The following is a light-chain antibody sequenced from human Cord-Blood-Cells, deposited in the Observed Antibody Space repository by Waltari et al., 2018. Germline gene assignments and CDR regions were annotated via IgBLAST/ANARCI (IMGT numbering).Light chain of an antibody. CDR3: SSYTSSSTLV. CDR2: DVS. V-gene: IGLV2-14*01. Sequence: QSALTQPASVSWSPGPSITISCTGTSSDVGGYNYVPWYQQHPGKAPKIMIYDVSKRPSGVSNRFSGSKSGNTASLTSSGLQAEDEADYYCSSYTSSSTLVVGGGTKLTVL. J-gene: IGLJ2*01. CDR1: SSDVGGYNY.